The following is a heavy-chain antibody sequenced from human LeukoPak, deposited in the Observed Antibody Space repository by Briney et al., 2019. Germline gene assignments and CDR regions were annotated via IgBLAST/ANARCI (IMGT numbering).Heavy chain of an antibody. D-gene: IGHD5-24*01. V-gene: IGHV4-39*01. CDR3: ARGSDDYKLGNS. CDR2: IYSSEFT. CDR1: GASFDNSYC. J-gene: IGHJ4*02. Sequence: PSETLSLICTVSGASFDNSYCWTWVRQPPGKGPEWIGTIYSSEFTYYNPSLGSRVAISADTSKNLFSLRLTSVTAADTAVYYCARGSDDYKLGNSWGQGTLVTVSS.